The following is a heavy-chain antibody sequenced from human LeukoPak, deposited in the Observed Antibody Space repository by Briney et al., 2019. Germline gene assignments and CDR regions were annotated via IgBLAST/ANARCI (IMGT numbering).Heavy chain of an antibody. V-gene: IGHV3-48*01. CDR2: ISSSSSTI. CDR3: AKFEITMIVVASSDY. CDR1: GFTFSSYI. Sequence: GGSLRLSCAASGFTFSSYIMNWVRQAPGKGLEWVSYISSSSSTIYYADSVKGRFTISRDNAKNSLYLQMNSLRAEDTAIYYCAKFEITMIVVASSDYWGQGTLVTVSS. J-gene: IGHJ4*02. D-gene: IGHD3-22*01.